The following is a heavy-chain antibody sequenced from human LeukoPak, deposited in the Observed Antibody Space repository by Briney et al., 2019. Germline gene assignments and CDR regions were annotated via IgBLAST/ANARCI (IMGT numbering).Heavy chain of an antibody. CDR1: GFTFSSYS. V-gene: IGHV3-21*01. Sequence: GGSLRLSCAASGFTFSSYSMNWVRQAPGKGLEWVSSISSSGGSTYYADSVKGRFTISRDDSKNTLYVQMNSLRAEDTAVYYCARDDGSGSYDYWGQGTLVTVSS. D-gene: IGHD3-10*01. J-gene: IGHJ4*02. CDR3: ARDDGSGSYDY. CDR2: ISSSGGST.